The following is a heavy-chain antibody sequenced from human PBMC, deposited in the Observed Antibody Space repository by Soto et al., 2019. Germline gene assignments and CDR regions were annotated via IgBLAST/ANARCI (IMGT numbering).Heavy chain of an antibody. CDR1: GGSISGYY. CDR2: IYYSGST. V-gene: IGHV4-59*08. Sequence: SETLSLTCTVSGGSISGYYGSWIRQSPEKGLEWIGHIYYSGSTKYNPSLKSRVTISVDTSKNQFSLNLRSVTAADTAVYYSAMTVTTLYNWFDPWGPGILVTVSS. J-gene: IGHJ5*02. D-gene: IGHD4-4*01. CDR3: AMTVTTLYNWFDP.